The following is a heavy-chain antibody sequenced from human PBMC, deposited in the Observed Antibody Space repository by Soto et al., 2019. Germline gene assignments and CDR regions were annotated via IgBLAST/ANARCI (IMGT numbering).Heavy chain of an antibody. Sequence: EVQLLESGGGLVQPGGSLRLSCAASGFTFSSYAMSWVRQAPGKGLEWVSASSGSGGNTYYADSVKGRFTISSDNSKNTLYLQMNSLRAEATAVYYCAKDGGEGPFDYWGQGTLVTVSS. D-gene: IGHD3-16*01. J-gene: IGHJ4*02. V-gene: IGHV3-23*01. CDR2: SSGSGGNT. CDR1: GFTFSSYA. CDR3: AKDGGEGPFDY.